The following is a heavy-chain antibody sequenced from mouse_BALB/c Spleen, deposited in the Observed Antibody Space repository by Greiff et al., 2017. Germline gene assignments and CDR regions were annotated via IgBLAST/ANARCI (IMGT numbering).Heavy chain of an antibody. J-gene: IGHJ4*01. V-gene: IGHV3-2*02. CDR1: GYSITSDYA. Sequence: ESGPGLVKPSQSLSLTCTVTGYSITSDYAWNWIRQFPGNKLEWMGYISYSGSTSYNPSLKSRISITRDTSKNQFFLQLNSVTTEDTATYYCARGRSGDYAMDYWGQGTSVTVSS. CDR2: ISYSGST. D-gene: IGHD1-3*01. CDR3: ARGRSGDYAMDY.